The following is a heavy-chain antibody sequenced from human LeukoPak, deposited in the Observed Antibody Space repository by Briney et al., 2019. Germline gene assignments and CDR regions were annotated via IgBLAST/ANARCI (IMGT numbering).Heavy chain of an antibody. CDR2: ISGSSRST. Sequence: GGSLRLSCAASGFTFSSYAVSWVRQAPGEGLEWVSTISGSSRSTSYADSVTCRFAISRDSSKNTLYLQMNSLRAEDTAVYFCAKVIYDMDFWGQGTTVTVSS. CDR1: GFTFSSYA. V-gene: IGHV3-23*01. J-gene: IGHJ6*02. CDR3: AKVIYDMDF.